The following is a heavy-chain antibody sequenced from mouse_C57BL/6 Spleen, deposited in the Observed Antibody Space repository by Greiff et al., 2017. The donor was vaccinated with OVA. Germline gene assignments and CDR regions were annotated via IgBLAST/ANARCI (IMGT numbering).Heavy chain of an antibody. CDR1: GYTFTSYW. V-gene: IGHV1-55*01. CDR2: IYPGSGST. Sequence: VQLQQPGAELVKPGASVKMSCKASGYTFTSYWITWVKQRPGQGLEWIGDIYPGSGSTNYNEKFKSKATLTVDTSSSTAYMQLSSLTSEDSAVYYCARSALNYYGSSPYWGQGTLVTVSA. CDR3: ARSALNYYGSSPY. D-gene: IGHD1-1*01. J-gene: IGHJ3*01.